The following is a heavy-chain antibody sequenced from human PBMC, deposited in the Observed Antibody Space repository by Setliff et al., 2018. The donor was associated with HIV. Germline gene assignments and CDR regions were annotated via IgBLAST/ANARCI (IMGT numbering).Heavy chain of an antibody. CDR1: GGSISSGGYY. V-gene: IGHV4-31*03. CDR2: IYYSGST. CDR3: ARDATSEGYMDV. Sequence: SETLSLTCTVSGGSISSGGYYWSWIRQHPGKGLEWIGYIYYSGSTYYNPSLKSRVTISVDTSENQFSLKLTSMTAADTAMYFCARDATSEGYMDVWGKGTTVTVSS. J-gene: IGHJ6*03.